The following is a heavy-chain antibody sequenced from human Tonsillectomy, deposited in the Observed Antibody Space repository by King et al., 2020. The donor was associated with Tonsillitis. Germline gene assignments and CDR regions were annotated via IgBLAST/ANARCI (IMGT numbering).Heavy chain of an antibody. D-gene: IGHD1-1*01. Sequence: VQLVESGGGLVKPGGSLRLSCAASGFTFNTYDMNWVRQAPGKGLEWVSYINRGSTHIYYADSVKGRFTISRDNAKNLLYLQMNSLRAEDMAVCYCARDVATTARVGGMDVWGQGTTVTVSS. V-gene: IGHV3-21*01. CDR1: GFTFNTYD. CDR3: ARDVATTARVGGMDV. CDR2: INRGSTHI. J-gene: IGHJ6*02.